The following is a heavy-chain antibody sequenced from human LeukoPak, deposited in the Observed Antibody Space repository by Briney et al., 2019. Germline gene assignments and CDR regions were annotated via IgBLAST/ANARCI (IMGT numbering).Heavy chain of an antibody. Sequence: PGGSLRLSCAASGFSFSDYWMSWVRQAPGKGLEWVANIKQDGSEKYYVDSVKGRFTISRDNAKNSLYLQMNSLRAEDTAVYYCARARGSSPPHSWGQGTLVTVSS. V-gene: IGHV3-7*01. D-gene: IGHD3-10*01. CDR2: IKQDGSEK. CDR1: GFSFSDYW. CDR3: ARARGSSPPHS. J-gene: IGHJ4*02.